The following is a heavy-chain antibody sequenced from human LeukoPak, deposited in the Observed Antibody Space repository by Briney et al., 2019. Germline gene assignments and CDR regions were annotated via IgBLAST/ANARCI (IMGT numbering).Heavy chain of an antibody. CDR2: INTNTGNP. CDR1: GYTFTSYA. J-gene: IGHJ6*02. Sequence: GASVKVSCKASGYTFTSYAMNWVRQAPGQGLEWMGWINTNTGNPTYAQGFTGRFVFSLDTSVSTAYLQISSLKAEDTAVYYCARDRDPLAEWFGELLPPYGMDVWGQGTTVTVSS. CDR3: ARDRDPLAEWFGELLPPYGMDV. D-gene: IGHD3-10*01. V-gene: IGHV7-4-1*02.